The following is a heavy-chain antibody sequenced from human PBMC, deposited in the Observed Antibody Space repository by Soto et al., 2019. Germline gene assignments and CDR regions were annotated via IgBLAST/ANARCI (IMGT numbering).Heavy chain of an antibody. CDR3: ARELSYYDILTGYSTLGYFDY. D-gene: IGHD3-9*01. J-gene: IGHJ4*02. Sequence: KTSETLSLTCTVSGGSISSYYWSWIRQPAGKGLEWIGRIYTSGSTNYNPSLKSRVTMSVDTSKNQFSLKLSSVTAADTAVYYCARELSYYDILTGYSTLGYFDYWGQGTLVTVSS. V-gene: IGHV4-4*07. CDR2: IYTSGST. CDR1: GGSISSYY.